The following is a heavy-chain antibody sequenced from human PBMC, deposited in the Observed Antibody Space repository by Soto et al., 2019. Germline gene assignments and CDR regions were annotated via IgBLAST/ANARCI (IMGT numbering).Heavy chain of an antibody. J-gene: IGHJ4*02. CDR1: GGTFSSST. CDR2: IIPILGIT. Sequence: QVQLVQSGAEVKKPGSSVKVSCKASGGTFSSSTISWVRQAPGQGLEWMGRIIPILGITNYAQKFQGRVTITADKSTNTAYMELTSLRSEDTDVYYCARGPYCSGGSCYQYFDYWGQGTLVTVSS. CDR3: ARGPYCSGGSCYQYFDY. D-gene: IGHD2-15*01. V-gene: IGHV1-69*02.